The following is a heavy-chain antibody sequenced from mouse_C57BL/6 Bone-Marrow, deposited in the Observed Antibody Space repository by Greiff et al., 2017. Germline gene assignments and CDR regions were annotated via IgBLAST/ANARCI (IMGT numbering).Heavy chain of an antibody. CDR1: GYTFTSYG. Sequence: QVQLQQSGAELARPGASVKLSCKASGYTFTSYGISWVKQRTGQGLEWIGEIYPRSGNTYYNEKFKGKATLTADKSSSTAYMELRSLTSEDSAVYFCATGLWLRRAYYAMDYWGQGTSVTVSS. D-gene: IGHD2-2*01. J-gene: IGHJ4*01. CDR3: ATGLWLRRAYYAMDY. V-gene: IGHV1-81*01. CDR2: IYPRSGNT.